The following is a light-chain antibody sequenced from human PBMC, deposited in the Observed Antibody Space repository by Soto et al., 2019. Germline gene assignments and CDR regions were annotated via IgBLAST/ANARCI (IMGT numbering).Light chain of an antibody. J-gene: IGKJ5*01. Sequence: DIQLTQSPSFLSASVGDRVTITCRASQAIDTYLSWYQQKPGKAPKLLIYAASLLQSGVPSRFSCSGSGTEFTLTINSLQPEDFASYYCQQHNSFPFIFGQGTRLEIK. CDR2: AAS. V-gene: IGKV1-9*01. CDR1: QAIDTY. CDR3: QQHNSFPFI.